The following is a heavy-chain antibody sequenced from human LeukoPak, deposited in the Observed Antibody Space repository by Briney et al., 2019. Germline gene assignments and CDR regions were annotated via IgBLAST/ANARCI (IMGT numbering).Heavy chain of an antibody. V-gene: IGHV1-69*04. D-gene: IGHD4-23*01. CDR2: IIPILGIA. CDR3: ARGQAVVPWYYGMDV. Sequence: ASVKVSCKASGGTFSSYAISWVRQAPGQGLEWMGRIIPILGIANYAQKFQGRVTITAGKSTSTAYMELSSLRSEDTAVYYCARGQAVVPWYYGMDVWGQGTTVTVSS. J-gene: IGHJ6*02. CDR1: GGTFSSYA.